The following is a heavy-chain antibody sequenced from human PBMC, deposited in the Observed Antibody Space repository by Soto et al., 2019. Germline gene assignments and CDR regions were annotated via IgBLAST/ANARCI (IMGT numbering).Heavy chain of an antibody. CDR2: ISGSTSST. D-gene: IGHD2-2*01. CDR1: GFTFSNFA. V-gene: IGHV3-23*01. J-gene: IGHJ6*03. Sequence: EVQVLESGGGLVQPGGSLRLSCAASGFTFSNFAMSWVRHAPGKGLEWVSEISGSTSSTYYADSVKGRFTISRDNSKNTLHLQMNSLRAEDTAVYYCAKDTSSSPYYMDVWGKGTTVTVSS. CDR3: AKDTSSSPYYMDV.